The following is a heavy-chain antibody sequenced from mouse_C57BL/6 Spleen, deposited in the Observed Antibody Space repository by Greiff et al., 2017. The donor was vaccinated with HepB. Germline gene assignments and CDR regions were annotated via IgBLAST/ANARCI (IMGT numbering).Heavy chain of an antibody. CDR1: GYTFTDYE. CDR2: IDPETGGT. CDR3: TRDGYAHFDY. J-gene: IGHJ2*01. Sequence: VQLQESGAELVRPGASVTLSCKASGYTFTDYEMHWVKQTPVHGLEWIGAIDPETGGTAYNQKFKGKAILTADKSSSTAYMELRSLTSEDSAVYYCTRDGYAHFDYWGQGTTLTVSS. V-gene: IGHV1-15*01. D-gene: IGHD2-2*01.